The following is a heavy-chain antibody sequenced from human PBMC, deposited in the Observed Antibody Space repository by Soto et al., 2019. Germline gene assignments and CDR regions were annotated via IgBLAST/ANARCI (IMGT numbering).Heavy chain of an antibody. Sequence: ASVKVSCKASGYTFTGYYMHWVRQAPGQGLEWMGWINPNSGGTNYAQKFQGWVTMTRDTSISTAYMELSRLRSDYTAVYYCARLVPAAGTNWFDPWGQGTLVTVSS. J-gene: IGHJ5*02. CDR2: INPNSGGT. D-gene: IGHD2-2*01. V-gene: IGHV1-2*04. CDR3: ARLVPAAGTNWFDP. CDR1: GYTFTGYY.